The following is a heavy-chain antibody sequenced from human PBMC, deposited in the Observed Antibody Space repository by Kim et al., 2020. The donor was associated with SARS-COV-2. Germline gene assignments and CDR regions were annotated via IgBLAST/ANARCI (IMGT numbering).Heavy chain of an antibody. CDR3: AIVPTGNDVFDI. CDR1: GYTFTSYD. Sequence: ASVKVSCKASGYTFTSYDINWVRQVTGQGLEWRGWMNTKSGNKGYAQKFQGRVTMTRDTSISTAFMELSRLGSEDTAVYYCAIVPTGNDVFDIWGQGTMVIVSS. V-gene: IGHV1-8*01. J-gene: IGHJ3*02. CDR2: MNTKSGNK. D-gene: IGHD3-10*01.